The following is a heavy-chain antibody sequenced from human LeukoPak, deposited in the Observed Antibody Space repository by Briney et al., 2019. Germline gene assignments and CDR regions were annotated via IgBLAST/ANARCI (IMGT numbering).Heavy chain of an antibody. CDR2: ISGSGST. CDR1: GDSISYFY. J-gene: IGHJ6*03. Sequence: SETLSLTCSVSGDSISYFYWSWIRQAAGKGLEWIGRISGSGSTYYNPSLKSRVTISVDTSKNQFSLKVTSVTAADTAVYYCARHPGYYYYYMDVWGKGTTVTFSS. V-gene: IGHV4-59*05. CDR3: ARHPGYYYYYMDV.